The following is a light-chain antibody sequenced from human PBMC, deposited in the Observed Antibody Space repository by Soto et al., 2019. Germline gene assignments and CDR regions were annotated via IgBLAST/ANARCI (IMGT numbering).Light chain of an antibody. Sequence: SYELTQPPSVSVSPGQTASITCSGDKLGDKYACWYHQKPGQSPVLLIYQDTKRPSGIPERFSGSNSGNTATLTISGTQAMDEADYYCQAWDRSAWVFGGGTKLTVL. CDR1: KLGDKY. CDR2: QDT. J-gene: IGLJ3*02. V-gene: IGLV3-1*01. CDR3: QAWDRSAWV.